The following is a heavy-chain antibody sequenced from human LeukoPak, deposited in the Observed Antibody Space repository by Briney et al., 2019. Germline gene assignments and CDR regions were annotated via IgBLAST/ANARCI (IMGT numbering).Heavy chain of an antibody. CDR2: IKQDESEK. Sequence: QPGGSLRLSCAASGFTFSSYWMNWVRQAPGKGLEWVANIKQDESEKYYVDSVKGRFTISRDNAKNSLYLQMDSLRAEDTAVYYCIATYYYDSSGYALDYWGQGTLVTVSS. J-gene: IGHJ4*02. CDR3: IATYYYDSSGYALDY. V-gene: IGHV3-7*03. D-gene: IGHD3-22*01. CDR1: GFTFSSYW.